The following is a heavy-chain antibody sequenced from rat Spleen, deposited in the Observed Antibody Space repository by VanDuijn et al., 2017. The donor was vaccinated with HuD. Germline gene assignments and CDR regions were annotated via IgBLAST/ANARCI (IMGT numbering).Heavy chain of an antibody. Sequence: EVQLVESGGGFVQPGRSMKLSCAASGFTFSHYDMAWVRQAPKKGLEWVAFISYDGSSTYYRDAVKGRFTISRDNAKSTLYLQMDSLRSEDTATYYCTRHPDYSNYFDYWGQGVMVTVSS. J-gene: IGHJ2*01. CDR2: ISYDGSST. V-gene: IGHV5-7*01. D-gene: IGHD1-1*01. CDR3: TRHPDYSNYFDY. CDR1: GFTFSHYD.